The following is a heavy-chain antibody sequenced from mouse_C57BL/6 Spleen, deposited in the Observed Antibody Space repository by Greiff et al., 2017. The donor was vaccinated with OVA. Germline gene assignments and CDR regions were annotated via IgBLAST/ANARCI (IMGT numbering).Heavy chain of an antibody. CDR2: ISSGSSTI. CDR3: ARRDYGSSFFDY. D-gene: IGHD1-1*01. CDR1: GFTFSDYG. V-gene: IGHV5-17*01. J-gene: IGHJ2*01. Sequence: EVNVVESGGGLVKPGGSLKLSCAASGFTFSDYGMHWVRQAPETGLEWVAYISSGSSTIYYADTVKGRFTISRDNAKNTLFLQMTSLRSEDTAMYYCARRDYGSSFFDYWGQGTTLTVSS.